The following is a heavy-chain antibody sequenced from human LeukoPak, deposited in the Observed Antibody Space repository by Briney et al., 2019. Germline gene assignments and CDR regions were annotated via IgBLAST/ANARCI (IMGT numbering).Heavy chain of an antibody. D-gene: IGHD6-6*01. CDR3: ARLSTSPDRYYLDY. CDR1: GDSISSYY. J-gene: IGHJ4*02. V-gene: IGHV4-4*09. CDR2: IYTSGGT. Sequence: SETLSLTCTVSGDSISSYYWSWIRQPPGKGLEWIGYIYTSGGTNYIPSLKGRVTISIDTSKNQFSLKLSSVTAADSAVYYCARLSTSPDRYYLDYWGQGTQVTVSS.